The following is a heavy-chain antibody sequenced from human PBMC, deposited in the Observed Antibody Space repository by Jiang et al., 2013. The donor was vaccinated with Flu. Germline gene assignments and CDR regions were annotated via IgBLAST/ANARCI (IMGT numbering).Heavy chain of an antibody. CDR1: GYRFTNYW. J-gene: IGHJ6*02. CDR2: IYAGDSNT. Sequence: GAEVKKPGESLKISCKDSGYRFTNYWFGWVRQMPGKGLEWMGIIYAGDSNTKYSPSFQGQVTISADTPISTAYLQWSGLKASDTAMYYCTRALNGNYRWDVWGQGTTVTVSS. D-gene: IGHD1-7*01. V-gene: IGHV5-51*04. CDR3: TRALNGNYRWDV.